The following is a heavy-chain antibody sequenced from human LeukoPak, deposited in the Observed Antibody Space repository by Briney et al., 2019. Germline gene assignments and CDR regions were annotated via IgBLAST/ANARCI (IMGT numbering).Heavy chain of an antibody. CDR1: GFTFSSYS. CDR2: ISSSSSTI. J-gene: IGHJ5*02. V-gene: IGHV3-48*02. Sequence: GGSLRLSCAASGFTFSSYSMNWVRQAPGKGLEWVSYISSSSSTIYYADSMKGRFTISRDNAKNSLYLQMNSLRDEDTAVYYCARDLGDCSSTSCYFWFDPWGQGTLVTVSS. D-gene: IGHD2-2*01. CDR3: ARDLGDCSSTSCYFWFDP.